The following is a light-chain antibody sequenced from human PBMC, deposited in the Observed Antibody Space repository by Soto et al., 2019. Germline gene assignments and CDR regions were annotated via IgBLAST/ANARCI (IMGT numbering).Light chain of an antibody. V-gene: IGKV1-9*01. Sequence: DIQLTQSPSFLSASVGDRVTITCRASQDVSSFLAWYQQKPGKAPKLLIYGASTLQSGVPSRFSGSESGTEFTLTISSLQPEDFATYFCQQANLYPRTFGQGTKVEIK. CDR2: GAS. J-gene: IGKJ1*01. CDR3: QQANLYPRT. CDR1: QDVSSF.